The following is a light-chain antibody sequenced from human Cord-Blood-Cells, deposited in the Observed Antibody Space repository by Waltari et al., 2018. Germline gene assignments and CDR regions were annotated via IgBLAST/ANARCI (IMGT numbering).Light chain of an antibody. CDR2: DVS. Sequence: QSALTQPASVSGSPGPSTPISCTGPRSAVGGYNSVYWYQQHPGTAPKLMIYDVSNRPSGVSNRFSGSKSCNTASLTISGLQAEDEADYYCSSYTSSSTPVVFGGGTKLTVL. CDR3: SSYTSSSTPVV. J-gene: IGLJ2*01. CDR1: RSAVGGYNS. V-gene: IGLV2-14*01.